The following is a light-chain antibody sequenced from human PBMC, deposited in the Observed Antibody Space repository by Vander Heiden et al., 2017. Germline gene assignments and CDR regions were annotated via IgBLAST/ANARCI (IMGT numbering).Light chain of an antibody. J-gene: IGKJ4*01. CDR3: QQYGSAPLT. Sequence: VLTQSPGTLPLLPGERATLSCRASQSVSSSYLAWYQQEPGQAPRRLIYGASSRATGIPDRFSGSGSGTDFTLTISRLEPEDFAVYYCQQYGSAPLTFGGGTKVEIK. CDR1: QSVSSSY. CDR2: GAS. V-gene: IGKV3-20*01.